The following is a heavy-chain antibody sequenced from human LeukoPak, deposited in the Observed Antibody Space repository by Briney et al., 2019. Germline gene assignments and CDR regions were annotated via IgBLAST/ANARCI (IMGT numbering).Heavy chain of an antibody. CDR2: INHSGST. CDR3: ATLGEYYDTSGYYYN. J-gene: IGHJ4*02. CDR1: GGSFSGYY. V-gene: IGHV4-34*01. D-gene: IGHD3-22*01. Sequence: SETLSLTCAVYGGSFSGYYWSWIRQPPGKGLEWIGEINHSGSTYYNPSLKSRVTISVDTSKKQFSLKVTSVTAADTAVYYCATLGEYYDTSGYYYNWGQGTLVTVSS.